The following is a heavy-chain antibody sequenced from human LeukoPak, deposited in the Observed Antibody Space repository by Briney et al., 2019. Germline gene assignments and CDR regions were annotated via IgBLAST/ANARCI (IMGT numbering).Heavy chain of an antibody. CDR2: ISSSSSYI. J-gene: IGHJ4*02. V-gene: IGHV3-21*01. D-gene: IGHD3-22*01. Sequence: GVPLRLSCAASGFTFSSYSMNWVRQAPGKGLEWVSSISSSSSYIYYADSVKGRFTISRDNAKNSLYLQMNSLRAEDTAVYYCARGYYDSSGPPGYWGQGTLVTVSS. CDR3: ARGYYDSSGPPGY. CDR1: GFTFSSYS.